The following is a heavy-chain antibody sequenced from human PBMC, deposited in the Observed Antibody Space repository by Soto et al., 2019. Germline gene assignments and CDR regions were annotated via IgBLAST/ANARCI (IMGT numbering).Heavy chain of an antibody. V-gene: IGHV1-18*01. CDR3: AREHTGPPHLYYAMDV. Sequence: ASVKVSCKASGYTFTSYGISWVRQAPGQGLEWMGWISAYNGNTNYAQKLQGRVTMTTDTSTSTAYMELRSLRSDDTAVYYCAREHTGPPHLYYAMDVWAQGTTVTAP. CDR2: ISAYNGNT. J-gene: IGHJ6*02. D-gene: IGHD2-8*02. CDR1: GYTFTSYG.